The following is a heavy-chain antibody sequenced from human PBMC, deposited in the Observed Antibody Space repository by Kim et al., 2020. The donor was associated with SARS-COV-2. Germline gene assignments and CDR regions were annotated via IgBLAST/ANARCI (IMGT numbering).Heavy chain of an antibody. Sequence: GESLKISCKGSGYSFNSYWISWVRQMPGKGLEWMGRIDPSDSYTNYSPSFQGHVTISADKSISTAYLQWSSLKASDTAMYYCARIAARPRAAFDIWGQGTMVTVSS. V-gene: IGHV5-10-1*01. J-gene: IGHJ3*02. CDR3: ARIAARPRAAFDI. CDR2: IDPSDSYT. D-gene: IGHD6-6*01. CDR1: GYSFNSYW.